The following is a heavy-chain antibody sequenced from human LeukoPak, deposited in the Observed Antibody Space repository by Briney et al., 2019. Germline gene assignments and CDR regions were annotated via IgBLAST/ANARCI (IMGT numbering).Heavy chain of an antibody. CDR2: IYYSGST. D-gene: IGHD2-2*02. J-gene: IGHJ4*02. V-gene: IGHV4-39*07. CDR3: AKDGSSFCSRSSCYMIHY. Sequence: PSETLSLTCTVSGGSISSSSYYWGWIRQPPGKGLEWIGSIYYSGSTYYNPSLKSRVTISVDTSKNQFSLKLSSVTAADTAVYYCAKDGSSFCSRSSCYMIHYWGQGTLVTVSS. CDR1: GGSISSSSYY.